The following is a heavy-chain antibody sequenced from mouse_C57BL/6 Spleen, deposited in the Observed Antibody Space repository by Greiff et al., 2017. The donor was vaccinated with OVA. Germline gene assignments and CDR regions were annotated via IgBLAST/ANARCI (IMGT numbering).Heavy chain of an antibody. D-gene: IGHD1-1*01. CDR1: GYTFTDHT. CDR2: IYPSDGST. J-gene: IGHJ3*01. V-gene: IGHV1-78*01. CDR3: SRGYYGSGPFAY. Sequence: VKLVESDAELVKPGASVKISCKVSGYTFTDHTIHWMKQRPEQGLEWIGYIYPSDGSTKYNEKFKGKATLTADKSSSTAYMQLNSLTSEDSAVYFCSRGYYGSGPFAYWGQGTLVTVSA.